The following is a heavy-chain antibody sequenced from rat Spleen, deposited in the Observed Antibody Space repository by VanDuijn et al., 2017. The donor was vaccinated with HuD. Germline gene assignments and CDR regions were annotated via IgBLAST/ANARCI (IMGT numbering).Heavy chain of an antibody. J-gene: IGHJ1*01. CDR2: ITNTGGSI. D-gene: IGHD1-11*01. Sequence: EVQLVESGGGLVQPGRSLKLSCATSGFTFSDFYMAWVRQAPGKGLEWVASITNTGGSIYYPDSVKGRFTISRDIAKSTLYLQMDSLRSEDTATYYCARVPDYGGYTPYYWYFDFWGPGTMVTVSS. CDR3: ARVPDYGGYTPYYWYFDF. V-gene: IGHV5-31*01. CDR1: GFTFSDFY.